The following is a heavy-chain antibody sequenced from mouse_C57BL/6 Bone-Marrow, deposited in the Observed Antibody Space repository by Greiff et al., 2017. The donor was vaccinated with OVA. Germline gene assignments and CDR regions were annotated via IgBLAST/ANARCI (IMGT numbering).Heavy chain of an antibody. CDR1: GYTFTSYW. CDR2: IDPNSGGT. CDR3: ARVTAQATWYFDY. J-gene: IGHJ2*01. D-gene: IGHD3-2*02. V-gene: IGHV1-72*01. Sequence: VQLQQPGAELVQPGASVKLSCKASGYTFTSYWMHWVKQRPGRGLEWIGRIDPNSGGTKYNEKFKSKATLTVDKPSSTAYMQLSSLTSEDSAVYYCARVTAQATWYFDYWGQGTTLTVSS.